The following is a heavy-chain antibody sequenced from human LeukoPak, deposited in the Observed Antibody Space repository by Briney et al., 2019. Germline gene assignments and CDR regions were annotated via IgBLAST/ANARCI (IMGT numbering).Heavy chain of an antibody. CDR2: IYYSGST. CDR3: ASPTANYYDSSGEFDY. D-gene: IGHD3-22*01. J-gene: IGHJ4*02. V-gene: IGHV4-39*01. Sequence: SDTLSLTCAVCGGSISSSSYYWGWIRQPPGKGLEWIGRIYYSGSTYYNPSLKSRVTISVDTSKNQFFLKLSSVTAADTAVYYRASPTANYYDSSGEFDYWGQGTLVTVSS. CDR1: GGSISSSSYY.